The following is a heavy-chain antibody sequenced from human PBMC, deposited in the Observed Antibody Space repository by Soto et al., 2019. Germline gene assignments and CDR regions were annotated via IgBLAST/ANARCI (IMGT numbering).Heavy chain of an antibody. CDR3: ARGPVVVITPYYFDY. J-gene: IGHJ4*02. Sequence: GGSLRLSCAASGFTFSSYAMHWVRQAPGKGLEWVAVISYDGSNKYYADSVKGRFTISRDNSKNTLYLQMNSLRAEDTAVYYCARGPVVVITPYYFDYWGQGTLVTVSS. CDR2: ISYDGSNK. V-gene: IGHV3-30-3*01. CDR1: GFTFSSYA. D-gene: IGHD3-22*01.